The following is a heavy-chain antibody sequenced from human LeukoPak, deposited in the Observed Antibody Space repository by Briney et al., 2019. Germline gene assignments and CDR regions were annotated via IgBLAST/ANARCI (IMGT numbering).Heavy chain of an antibody. Sequence: GASVKVSCKASGYTFTSYDLNWVRQATGQGVEWMGWMNPISGDTRYAQKCQGRVTITTNTSTSTAYMELSSLRSEDTAVYYCARTRSSPRIRGTIVITSRNEGNWFDSWGQGTLVTVSS. CDR1: GYTFTSYD. V-gene: IGHV1-8*01. CDR3: ARTRSSPRIRGTIVITSRNEGNWFDS. J-gene: IGHJ5*01. D-gene: IGHD2/OR15-2a*01. CDR2: MNPISGDT.